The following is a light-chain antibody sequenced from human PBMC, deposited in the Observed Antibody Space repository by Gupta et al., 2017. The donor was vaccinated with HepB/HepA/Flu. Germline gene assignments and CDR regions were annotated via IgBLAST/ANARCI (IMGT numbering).Light chain of an antibody. CDR1: QSVTSN. Sequence: ETVITQSPATLSVSPGERPTLSCRASQSVTSNLAWYQQKPGQAPRLLIYGASTRATGIPARFSGSGSGTEFTLTISSLQSEDFAVYYCQQYNNWPPTFGQGTKVEIK. J-gene: IGKJ1*01. CDR2: GAS. V-gene: IGKV3-15*01. CDR3: QQYNNWPPT.